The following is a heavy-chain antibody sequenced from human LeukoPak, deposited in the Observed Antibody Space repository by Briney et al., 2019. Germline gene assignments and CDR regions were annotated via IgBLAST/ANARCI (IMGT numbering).Heavy chain of an antibody. CDR3: ATVRVGRFEDAFDI. Sequence: ASVKVSCKASGYTFTSYFMHWVRQAPGQGLDWMGIINPSGGSTSYAQKFQGRVTMTRDTSTSTVYMELSSLRSEDTAVYYCATVRVGRFEDAFDIWGQGTMVTVSS. CDR1: GYTFTSYF. CDR2: INPSGGST. V-gene: IGHV1-46*01. J-gene: IGHJ3*02. D-gene: IGHD1-26*01.